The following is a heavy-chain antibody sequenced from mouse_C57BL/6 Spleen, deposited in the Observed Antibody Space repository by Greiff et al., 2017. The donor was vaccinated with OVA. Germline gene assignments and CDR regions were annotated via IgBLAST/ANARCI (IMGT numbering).Heavy chain of an antibody. CDR2: ISSGSSTI. D-gene: IGHD2-3*01. CDR1: GFTFSDYG. Sequence: EVKVVESGGGLVKPGGSLKLSCAASGFTFSDYGMHWVRQAPEKGLEWVAYISSGSSTIYYADTVKGRFTISRDNAKNTLFLQMTSLRSEDTAMYYCARGGYYREDYWYFDVWGTGTTVTVSS. CDR3: ARGGYYREDYWYFDV. J-gene: IGHJ1*03. V-gene: IGHV5-17*01.